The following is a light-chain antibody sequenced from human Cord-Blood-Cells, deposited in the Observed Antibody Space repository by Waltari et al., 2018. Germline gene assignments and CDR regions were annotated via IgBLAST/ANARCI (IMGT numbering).Light chain of an antibody. Sequence: IQMTQSPSTLSASVGDRVTITCLASQSISSWLAWYQQKPGKAPKLLIYDASSLESGVPSRFSGSGSGTEFTLTISSLQPDDFATYYCQQYNSYWTFGQGTKVEIK. CDR1: QSISSW. J-gene: IGKJ1*01. V-gene: IGKV1-5*01. CDR3: QQYNSYWT. CDR2: DAS.